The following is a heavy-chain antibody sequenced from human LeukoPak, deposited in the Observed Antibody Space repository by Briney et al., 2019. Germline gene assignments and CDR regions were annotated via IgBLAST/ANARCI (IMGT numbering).Heavy chain of an antibody. V-gene: IGHV1-2*02. D-gene: IGHD3-22*01. Sequence: VASVKVSCKASGYTFTAYYMHWVRQAPGQGLEWMGWISPNSGGTNYAQKFQGRVTMTRDTSISTAYMELSRLGSDDTAVYYCARDGDSTGYYWFDPWGQGTPVTVSS. CDR3: ARDGDSTGYYWFDP. J-gene: IGHJ5*02. CDR2: ISPNSGGT. CDR1: GYTFTAYY.